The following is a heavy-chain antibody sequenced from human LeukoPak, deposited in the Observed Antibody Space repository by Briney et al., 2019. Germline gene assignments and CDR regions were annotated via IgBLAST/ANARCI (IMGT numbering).Heavy chain of an antibody. Sequence: SETLSLTCTVSGGSISSYYWSWIRQPPRKGLEWIGYIYYSGSTNYNPSLKSRVTISVDTSKNQFSLKLSSVTAADTAVYYCARHRGRGSFIYFDYWGQGPLVTVSS. CDR2: IYYSGST. D-gene: IGHD1-26*01. CDR3: ARHRGRGSFIYFDY. CDR1: GGSISSYY. V-gene: IGHV4-59*08. J-gene: IGHJ4*02.